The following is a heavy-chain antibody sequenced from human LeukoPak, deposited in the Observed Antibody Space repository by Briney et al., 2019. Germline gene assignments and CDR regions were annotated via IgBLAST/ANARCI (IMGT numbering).Heavy chain of an antibody. Sequence: PGGSLRLSCAASGFTFSDYYMSWIRQAPGKGLEWVSYISSSGSTIYYADSVKGRFTISRDNAKNSLYLQMNSLRIEDTAVYYCAKDFESYYGSGSDEWGQGTLVIVSS. CDR2: ISSSGSTI. V-gene: IGHV3-11*04. J-gene: IGHJ4*02. CDR1: GFTFSDYY. CDR3: AKDFESYYGSGSDE. D-gene: IGHD3-10*01.